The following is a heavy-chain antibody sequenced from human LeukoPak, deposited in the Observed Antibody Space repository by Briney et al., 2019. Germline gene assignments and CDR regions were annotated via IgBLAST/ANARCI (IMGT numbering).Heavy chain of an antibody. CDR3: AKGLYSGSYYDAFDI. J-gene: IGHJ3*02. V-gene: IGHV3-23*01. D-gene: IGHD1-26*01. CDR2: VDGGGSDT. CDR1: GFTFTNYG. Sequence: PGGSLRLSCAASGFTFTNYGMSWVRQAPGKGLEWVAGVDGGGSDTYYADSVKGRFSISRDNSKDTLYLQMNSLRAEDTAVYYCAKGLYSGSYYDAFDIWGQGTMVTVSS.